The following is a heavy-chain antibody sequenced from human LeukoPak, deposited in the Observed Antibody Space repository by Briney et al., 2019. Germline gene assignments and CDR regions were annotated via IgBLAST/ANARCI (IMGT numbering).Heavy chain of an antibody. J-gene: IGHJ4*02. CDR3: VHGALLLPINY. D-gene: IGHD2-21*02. CDR1: AFSLSSSGVG. V-gene: IGHV2-5*02. Sequence: SGPTLVKPTQTLTLTCTFSAFSLSSSGVGVGWIRQPPGKALEWLALIYWDDDKRYSPSLKSRLTITKDTSKNHVVLTMTNMDPVDTATYYCVHGALLLPINYWGQGTLVTVSS. CDR2: IYWDDDK.